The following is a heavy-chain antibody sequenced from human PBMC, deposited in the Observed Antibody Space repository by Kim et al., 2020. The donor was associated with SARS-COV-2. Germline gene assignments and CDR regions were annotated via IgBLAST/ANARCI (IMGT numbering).Heavy chain of an antibody. D-gene: IGHD3-16*01. CDR3: ARGLRGDWFDP. CDR2: T. V-gene: IGHV4-31*02. J-gene: IGHJ5*02. Sequence: TYYNPSLKSRVTISVATSKNQFSLKLSSVTAADTAVYYCARGLRGDWFDPWGQGTLVTVSS.